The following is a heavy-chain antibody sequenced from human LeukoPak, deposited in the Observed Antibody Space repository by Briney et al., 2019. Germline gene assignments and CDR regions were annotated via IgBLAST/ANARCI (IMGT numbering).Heavy chain of an antibody. CDR1: GGSISSYY. Sequence: SETLSLTCTVSGGSISSYYWSWIRQPPGKGLEWIGEINHSGSTNYNPSLKSRVTISVDTSKNQFSLKLSSVTAADTAVYYCARVLPASYYYDSSGPYYFDYWGQGTLVTVSS. V-gene: IGHV4-34*01. D-gene: IGHD3-22*01. J-gene: IGHJ4*02. CDR3: ARVLPASYYYDSSGPYYFDY. CDR2: INHSGST.